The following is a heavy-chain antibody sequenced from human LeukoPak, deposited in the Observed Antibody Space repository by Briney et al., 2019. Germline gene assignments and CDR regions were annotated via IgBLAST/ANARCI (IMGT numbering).Heavy chain of an antibody. V-gene: IGHV3-21*01. D-gene: IGHD3-10*01. CDR3: ARDTKWFGERAFDI. J-gene: IGHJ3*02. CDR1: GFTFSSHS. Sequence: GGSLRLFCAASGFTFSSHSMNWVRQAPGKGLEWVSSISSSSSYIYYADSVKGRFTISRDNAKNSLYLQMNSLRAEDTAVYYCARDTKWFGERAFDIWGQGTMVTVSS. CDR2: ISSSSSYI.